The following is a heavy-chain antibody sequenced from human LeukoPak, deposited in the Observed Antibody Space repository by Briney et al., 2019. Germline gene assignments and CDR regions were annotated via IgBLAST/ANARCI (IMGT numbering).Heavy chain of an antibody. CDR2: IKEDGSEK. CDR3: ARELFGSGSYASY. Sequence: GGSLRLSCAASGFTLSSYWMSWVRQAPGKGLEWVANIKEDGSEKYYVDSVKGRFTISRDNAKNSLYLQMNSLRAEDTAVYYCARELFGSGSYASYWGQGTLVTVSS. CDR1: GFTLSSYW. D-gene: IGHD3-10*01. J-gene: IGHJ4*02. V-gene: IGHV3-7*01.